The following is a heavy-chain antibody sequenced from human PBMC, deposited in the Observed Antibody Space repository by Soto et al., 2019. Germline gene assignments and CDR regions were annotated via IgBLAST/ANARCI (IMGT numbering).Heavy chain of an antibody. CDR3: AREAHSGSYLER. J-gene: IGHJ4*02. CDR1: GFTFSSYS. D-gene: IGHD1-26*01. CDR2: ISSSSSYI. V-gene: IGHV3-21*01. Sequence: EVQLVESGGGLVKPGGSLRLSCAASGFTFSSYSMNWVRQAPGKGLEWVSSISSSSSYIYYADSVKGRFTISRDNAKNSLYLQMNSLRAEDTAVYYCAREAHSGSYLERWGQGTLVTVSS.